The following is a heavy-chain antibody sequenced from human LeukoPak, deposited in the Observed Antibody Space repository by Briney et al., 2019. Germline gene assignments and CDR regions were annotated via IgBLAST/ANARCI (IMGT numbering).Heavy chain of an antibody. CDR1: GGSFSGYY. D-gene: IGHD2-2*01. V-gene: IGHV4-34*01. J-gene: IGHJ6*02. CDR2: INHSGST. Sequence: SETLSLTCAVYGGSFSGYYWSWIRQPPGKGLEWIGEINHSGSTNYNPSLKSRVTISVDTSKNQFSLKLSSVTAADTAVYYCARERKYCSSTSCYVGQYGMDIWGQGTTVTVSS. CDR3: ARERKYCSSTSCYVGQYGMDI.